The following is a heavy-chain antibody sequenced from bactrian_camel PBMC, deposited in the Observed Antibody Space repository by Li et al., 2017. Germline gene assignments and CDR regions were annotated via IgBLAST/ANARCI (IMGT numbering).Heavy chain of an antibody. J-gene: IGHJ6*01. V-gene: IGHV3S53*01. CDR2: MDSDGST. CDR3: AMMLDWVLGSFGY. Sequence: VQLVESGGGSVQTGGSLTLSCALSGDTDKSYCMGWFRQAPGKEREGVAAMDSDGSTSYADSVKGRFTVARDNPKNTVDLQLISLKTEDTAKYYCAMMLDWVLGSFGYWGQGTQVTVS. D-gene: IGHD1*01. CDR1: GDTDKSYC.